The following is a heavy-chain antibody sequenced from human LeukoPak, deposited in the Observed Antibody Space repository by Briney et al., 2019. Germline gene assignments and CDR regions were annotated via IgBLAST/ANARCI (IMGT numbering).Heavy chain of an antibody. CDR2: ISAYNGNT. CDR1: GGTFSSYA. CDR3: ARDTVIWRPGYYVS. V-gene: IGHV1-18*01. D-gene: IGHD3-9*01. Sequence: ASVKVSCKASGGTFSSYAISWVRQAPGQGLEWMGWISAYNGNTNYAQKLQGRVTMTTDTSTSTAYMELRSLRSDDTAVYYCARDTVIWRPGYYVSWGQGTLVTVSS. J-gene: IGHJ5*02.